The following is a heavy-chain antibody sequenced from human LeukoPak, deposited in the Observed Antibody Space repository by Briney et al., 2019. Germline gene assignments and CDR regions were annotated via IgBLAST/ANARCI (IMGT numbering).Heavy chain of an antibody. V-gene: IGHV1-69*04. D-gene: IGHD2-2*01. CDR3: ARDGQQYPYYYYYGMDV. Sequence: ASVKVSCKASGGTFSSYTISWVRQAPGQGLEWMGRIIPILGIANYAQKFQGRVTITADKSTSTAYMELSSLRSEDTAVYYCARDGQQYPYYYYYGMDVWGQGITVTVSS. CDR1: GGTFSSYT. J-gene: IGHJ6*02. CDR2: IIPILGIA.